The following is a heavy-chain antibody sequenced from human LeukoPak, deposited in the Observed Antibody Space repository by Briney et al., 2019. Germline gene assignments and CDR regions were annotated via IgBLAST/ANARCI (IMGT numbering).Heavy chain of an antibody. CDR3: ARAATLAGPFDY. CDR2: IYSGGST. D-gene: IGHD6-13*01. CDR1: GFIVSSNY. J-gene: IGHJ4*02. V-gene: IGHV3-53*01. Sequence: GGSLRLSCAASGFIVSSNYMSWVRQAPGKGLEWVSTIYSGGSTYYADSVKGRFTISRDNSQNKLYLQMNSLRAEDTAVYYCARAATLAGPFDYWGRGTLVTVSA.